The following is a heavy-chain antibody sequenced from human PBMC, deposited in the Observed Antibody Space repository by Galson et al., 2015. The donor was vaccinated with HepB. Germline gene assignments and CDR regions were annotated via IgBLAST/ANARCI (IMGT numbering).Heavy chain of an antibody. V-gene: IGHV3-21*01. CDR3: ARDGPYSDFWSTYYMDV. CDR2: ISGSTTYI. J-gene: IGHJ6*03. Sequence: SLRLSCAASGFSFSNSNMNWVRQAPGKGLEWVSFISGSTTYIYYADSVKGRFTISRDNAENSLYLQMNSLRAEDTAVYYCARDGPYSDFWSTYYMDVWGTGTTVTVS. D-gene: IGHD3/OR15-3a*01. CDR1: GFSFSNSN.